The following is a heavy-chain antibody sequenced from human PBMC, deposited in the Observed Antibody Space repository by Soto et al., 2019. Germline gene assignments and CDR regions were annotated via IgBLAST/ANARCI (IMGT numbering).Heavy chain of an antibody. CDR3: ARGNPDPPHYYYMDV. CDR2: INHSGST. J-gene: IGHJ6*03. Sequence: SETLSLTCAVYGGSFSGYYWSWIRQPPGKGLEWIGEINHSGSTNYNPSLKSRVTISVDTSKNQFSLKLSSVTAADTAVYYCARGNPDPPHYYYMDVWGKGTTVTVSS. CDR1: GGSFSGYY. V-gene: IGHV4-34*01.